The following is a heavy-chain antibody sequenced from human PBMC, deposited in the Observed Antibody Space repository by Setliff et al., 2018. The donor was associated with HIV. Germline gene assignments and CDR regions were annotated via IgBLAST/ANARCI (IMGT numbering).Heavy chain of an antibody. V-gene: IGHV4-39*07. D-gene: IGHD2-2*01. CDR3: ARSYCSSSTCLTWFDP. CDR1: GGSISSSSYY. Sequence: KTSETLSLTCTVSGGSISSSSYYWGWIRQPPGKGLDWIGSISYSGSTYYNPPLKSRVTISIDTSKNQFSLMLTSVTAADTAFYYCARSYCSSSTCLTWFDPWGQGTLVTVSS. J-gene: IGHJ5*02. CDR2: ISYSGST.